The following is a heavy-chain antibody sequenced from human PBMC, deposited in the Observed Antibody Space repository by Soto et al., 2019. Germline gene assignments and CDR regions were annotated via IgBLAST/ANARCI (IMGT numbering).Heavy chain of an antibody. CDR3: ASPRLSSDGTTPIDY. D-gene: IGHD1-1*01. J-gene: IGHJ4*02. Sequence: QVQLVESGGGVVQPGRSLRLSCAASGFTFSSYAMHWVRQAPGKGLEWVAVISSDGSNKYYADSVKGRFTISRDNSKNTLYLQMNSLRAEDTAVYYCASPRLSSDGTTPIDYWGQGTLFTVSS. CDR2: ISSDGSNK. CDR1: GFTFSSYA. V-gene: IGHV3-30-3*01.